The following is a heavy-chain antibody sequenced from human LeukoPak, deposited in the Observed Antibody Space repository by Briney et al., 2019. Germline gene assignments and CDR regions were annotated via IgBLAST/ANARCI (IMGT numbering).Heavy chain of an antibody. V-gene: IGHV1-8*01. J-gene: IGHJ6*03. CDR2: MNPNSGNT. Sequence: ASVKVSCKASGYTFTSYDINWVRQATGQGLEWMGWMNPNSGNTGYAQKFQGRVTMTRNTSISTAYMELSSLRSEDTAVYYCARAYSSSSYYYYYHLDVWGKGTTVTVSS. CDR3: ARAYSSSSYYYYYHLDV. D-gene: IGHD6-6*01. CDR1: GYTFTSYD.